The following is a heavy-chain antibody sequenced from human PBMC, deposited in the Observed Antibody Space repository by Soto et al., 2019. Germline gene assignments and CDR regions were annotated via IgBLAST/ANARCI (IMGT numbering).Heavy chain of an antibody. V-gene: IGHV4-34*01. Sequence: LRLSCAASGFTFSGYYWSWIRQPPGKGLEWIGEINHSGSTNYNPSLKSRVTISVDTSKNQFSLKLSSVTAADTAVYYCARGRGYYYYYGMDVWGQGTTVTVSS. CDR3: ARGRGYYYYYGMDV. J-gene: IGHJ6*02. CDR2: INHSGST. CDR1: GFTFSGYY.